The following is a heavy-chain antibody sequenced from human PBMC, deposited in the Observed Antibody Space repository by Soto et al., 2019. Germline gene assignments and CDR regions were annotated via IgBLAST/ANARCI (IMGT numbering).Heavy chain of an antibody. CDR3: AGQQLDYYYYYGMDV. V-gene: IGHV3-48*03. D-gene: IGHD6-13*01. Sequence: EVQLVESGGGLVQPGGSLRLSCAASGFTFSSYEMNWVRQAPGKGLEWVSYISTSGSTIYYADSVKGRVTISRDNAKNSLYLQMNSLRAEDTAVYYCAGQQLDYYYYYGMDVLGQGPTVTVSS. CDR2: ISTSGSTI. CDR1: GFTFSSYE. J-gene: IGHJ6*02.